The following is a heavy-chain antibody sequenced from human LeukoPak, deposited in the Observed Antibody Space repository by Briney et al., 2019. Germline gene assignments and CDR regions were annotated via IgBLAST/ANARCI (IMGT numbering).Heavy chain of an antibody. CDR3: AREDYPAHGVFDY. CDR1: GGSIISYY. Sequence: PSETLSLTCTVSGGSIISYYWSWIRQPAGKGLEWIGHIYNSGSTNYNPSLKSRVTISVDTSKNQFSLKLSSVTAADTAVYYCAREDYPAHGVFDYWGQGTLVTVSS. D-gene: IGHD4-11*01. J-gene: IGHJ4*02. V-gene: IGHV4-59*12. CDR2: IYNSGST.